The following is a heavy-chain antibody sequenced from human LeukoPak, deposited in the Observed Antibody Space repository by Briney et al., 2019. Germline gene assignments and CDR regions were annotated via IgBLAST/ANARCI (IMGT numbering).Heavy chain of an antibody. CDR3: ARRGVGASPFGF. Sequence: SETLSLTCTVSGDSIDSSTYFWGWIRQSPGKGLEWIATIYHSGDTFYTPSLQSRVTISVDIIKNQFSLKVNSVTAADTAVYYCARRGVGASPFGFWGQGTLVTVS. D-gene: IGHD1-26*01. CDR1: GDSIDSSTYF. J-gene: IGHJ4*02. V-gene: IGHV4-39*01. CDR2: IYHSGDT.